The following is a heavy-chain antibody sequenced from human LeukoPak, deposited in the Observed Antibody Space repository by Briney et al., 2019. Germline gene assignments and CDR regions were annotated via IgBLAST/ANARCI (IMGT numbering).Heavy chain of an antibody. CDR1: GYTFTGYY. CDR3: ARYCSSTSCFEAPSASYYFDY. CDR2: INPNSGGT. Sequence: GASVKVSCKASGYTFTGYYMHRVRQAPGQGLEWMGRINPNSGGTNYAQKFQGRVTMTRDTSISTAYMELSRLRSDDTAVYYCARYCSSTSCFEAPSASYYFDYWGRGTLVTVSS. J-gene: IGHJ4*02. V-gene: IGHV1-2*06. D-gene: IGHD2-2*01.